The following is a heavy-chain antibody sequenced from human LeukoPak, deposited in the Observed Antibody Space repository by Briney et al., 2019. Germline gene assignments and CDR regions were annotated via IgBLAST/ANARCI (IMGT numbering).Heavy chain of an antibody. J-gene: IGHJ5*02. CDR1: GGTFSSYT. V-gene: IGHV1-69*02. CDR2: IIPILGIA. CDR3: ARSGVVVVPAAITTNWFDP. D-gene: IGHD2-2*02. Sequence: SVKVSCKASGGTFSSYTISWVRQAPGQGLEWMGRIIPILGIANYAQKFRGRVTITAVKSTSTAYMELSSLRSEDTAVYYCARSGVVVVPAAITTNWFDPWGQGTLVTVSS.